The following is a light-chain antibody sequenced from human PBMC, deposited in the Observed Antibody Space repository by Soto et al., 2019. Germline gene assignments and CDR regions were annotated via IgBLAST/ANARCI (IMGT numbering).Light chain of an antibody. J-gene: IGKJ1*01. CDR3: QQYGTSPRT. CDR2: GAS. Sequence: EIMLTQSPGTLSLSTGERATLSCRASQSVSSSHLAWYQQKPGQAPRLLIYGASSRATGIPDRFSGSGSGTDFTLTINRLEPEDFAVYYCQQYGTSPRTFGQGTKVDIK. CDR1: QSVSSSH. V-gene: IGKV3-20*01.